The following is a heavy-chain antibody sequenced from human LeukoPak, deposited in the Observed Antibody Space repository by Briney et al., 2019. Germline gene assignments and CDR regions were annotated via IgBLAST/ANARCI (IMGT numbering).Heavy chain of an antibody. CDR2: IRGSGGST. J-gene: IGHJ4*02. CDR3: ARGLAVRKALDY. Sequence: GGSLRLSCAASGFTFSSYAMSWVRPAPGKGLEWVSAIRGSGGSTYYADSVKGRFTISRDNSKNTLYLQMNSLRAEDTAVYYCARGLAVRKALDYWGQGTLVTVSS. CDR1: GFTFSSYA. V-gene: IGHV3-23*01. D-gene: IGHD4-17*01.